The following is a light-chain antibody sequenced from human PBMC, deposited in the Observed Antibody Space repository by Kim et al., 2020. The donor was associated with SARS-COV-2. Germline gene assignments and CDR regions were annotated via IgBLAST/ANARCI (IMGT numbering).Light chain of an antibody. Sequence: DIVMAQSPDSLAVSLGERATINCKSSQSLLYNSNNKNYLAWYQQKPGQPPRLLIYWASTRESGVPDRFSGSGSGTDFTLTINSLHTEDVAVYYWQQYYSALVTFGGGTKVDIK. V-gene: IGKV4-1*01. CDR2: WAS. CDR1: QSLLYNSNNKNY. J-gene: IGKJ4*01. CDR3: QQYYSALVT.